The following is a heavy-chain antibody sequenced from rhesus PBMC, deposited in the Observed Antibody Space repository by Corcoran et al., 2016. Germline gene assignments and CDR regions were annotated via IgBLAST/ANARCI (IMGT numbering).Heavy chain of an antibody. CDR1: GGSISDSYR. J-gene: IGHJ4*01. CDR2: IYGSSTST. CDR3: ARDLSYTAAWGY. V-gene: IGHV4S10*01. D-gene: IGHD6-25*01. Sequence: QVQLQESGPGVVKPSETLSLTCAVSGGSISDSYRWSWIPQPPGKGLEWIGYIYGSSTSTNYNPSLKSRVTISKDTSKNQFSLKLSSVTAADTAVYYCARDLSYTAAWGYWGQGVLVTVSS.